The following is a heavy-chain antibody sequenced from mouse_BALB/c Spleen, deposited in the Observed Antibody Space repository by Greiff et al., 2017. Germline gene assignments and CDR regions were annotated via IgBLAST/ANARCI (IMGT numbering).Heavy chain of an antibody. CDR2: ISSGSSTI. D-gene: IGHD1-1*01. J-gene: IGHJ4*01. CDR3: ATTVVARDYAMDY. Sequence: EVQRVESGGGLVQPGGSRKLSCAASGFTFSSFGMHWVRQAPAKGLEWVAYISSGSSTIYYADTVKGRFTISRDNPKNTLFLQMTSLRSEDTAMYYCATTVVARDYAMDYWGQGTSVTVSS. V-gene: IGHV5-17*02. CDR1: GFTFSSFG.